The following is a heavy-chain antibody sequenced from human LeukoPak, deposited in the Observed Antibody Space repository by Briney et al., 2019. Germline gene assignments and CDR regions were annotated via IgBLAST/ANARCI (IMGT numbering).Heavy chain of an antibody. CDR3: ARSGPIDH. Sequence: GGSLRLSCAASGFTFSSYAMSWVRQAPGKGLEWVSIIYSGGSTYYADSLKGRFTISRDNSKNTLYLQMNSLRAEDTAVYYCARSGPIDHWGQGTLVTVSS. CDR2: IYSGGST. V-gene: IGHV3-66*01. J-gene: IGHJ4*02. CDR1: GFTFSSYA.